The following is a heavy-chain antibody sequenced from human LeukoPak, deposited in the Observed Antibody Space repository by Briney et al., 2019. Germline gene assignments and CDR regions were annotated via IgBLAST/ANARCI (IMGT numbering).Heavy chain of an antibody. J-gene: IGHJ4*02. CDR2: ISSSSYI. D-gene: IGHD3-22*01. CDR1: GFSFSNYN. V-gene: IGHV3-21*04. Sequence: GGSLRLSCAASGFSFSNYNMNWVRQAPGRGLEWVSSISSSSYIYYADSLKGRFTISRDNAKNSLYLHMNSLRAEDTAVYYCARDKGDYHTSGSLFVFGGQGTLVTVSS. CDR3: ARDKGDYHTSGSLFVF.